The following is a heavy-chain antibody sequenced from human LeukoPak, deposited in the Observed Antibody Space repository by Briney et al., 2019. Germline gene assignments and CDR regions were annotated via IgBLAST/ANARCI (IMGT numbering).Heavy chain of an antibody. V-gene: IGHV3-7*01. CDR3: AREGQYDFWSGLKWFDR. J-gene: IGHJ5*02. D-gene: IGHD3-3*01. Sequence: GGSLRLSCAASGFIFSTSWMSWVRQAPGKGLEWVANIKHDGSEKNFVDSVKGRFTISRDNANNSLFLQINNVRDEDTATYYCAREGQYDFWSGLKWFDRWGQGTLVIVSS. CDR1: GFIFSTSW. CDR2: IKHDGSEK.